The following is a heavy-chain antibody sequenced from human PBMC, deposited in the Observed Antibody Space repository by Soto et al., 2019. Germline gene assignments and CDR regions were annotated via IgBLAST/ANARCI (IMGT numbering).Heavy chain of an antibody. CDR1: GGSISSGGYY. D-gene: IGHD3-16*02. CDR3: ARDIIGPRRSLYGVV. Sequence: SETLSLTCTVSGGSISSGGYYWSWIRQHPGKGLEWIGYIYYSGSTYYNPSLKSRVTISVDTSKNQFSLKLSSVTAADTAVYYCARDIIGPRRSLYGVVCCKATAGTGSS. V-gene: IGHV4-31*03. CDR2: IYYSGST. J-gene: IGHJ6*04.